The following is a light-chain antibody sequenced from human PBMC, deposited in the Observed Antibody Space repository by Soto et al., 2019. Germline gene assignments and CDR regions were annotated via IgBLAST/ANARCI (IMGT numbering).Light chain of an antibody. CDR1: QSISSW. CDR2: KAS. CDR3: LQHNSYPIT. V-gene: IGKV1-5*03. J-gene: IGKJ5*01. Sequence: DIQMTQSPSTLSASVRHRVTITSRASQSISSWLAWYQQKPGRAPKILIYKASSLESGVPSRFRGSGSGTEFTLTISRLQPEDFETYYCLQHNSYPITFGQGTRLEIK.